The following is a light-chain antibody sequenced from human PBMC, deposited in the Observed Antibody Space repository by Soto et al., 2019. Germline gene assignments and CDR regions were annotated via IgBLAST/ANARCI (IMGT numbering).Light chain of an antibody. CDR3: QAWDSSTGV. V-gene: IGLV3-1*01. CDR2: QDS. J-gene: IGLJ1*01. Sequence: SYELTQPPSVSVSPGQTASITCSGDTLGDKYACWYQQKPGQSPVLVIYQDSKRPSGIPERFSGSNAGNTATLTISGTQAMDEADYYCQAWDSSTGVVGTGTKLTVL. CDR1: TLGDKY.